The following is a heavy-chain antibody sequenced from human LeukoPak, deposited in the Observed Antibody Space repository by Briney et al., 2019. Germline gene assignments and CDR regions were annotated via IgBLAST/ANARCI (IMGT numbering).Heavy chain of an antibody. Sequence: PSETLSLTCTVSGGSISSGGYYWSWIRQHPGKGLEWIGYIYYSGSTYYNPSLKSRVTISVDTSKNQFSLKLSSVTAADTAVYYCARYAYGDDRLDYWGQGTLVTVSS. CDR2: IYYSGST. D-gene: IGHD4-17*01. J-gene: IGHJ4*02. CDR1: GGSISSGGYY. CDR3: ARYAYGDDRLDY. V-gene: IGHV4-31*03.